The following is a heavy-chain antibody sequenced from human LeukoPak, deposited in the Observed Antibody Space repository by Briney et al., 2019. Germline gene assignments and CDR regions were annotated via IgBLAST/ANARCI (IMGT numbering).Heavy chain of an antibody. J-gene: IGHJ4*02. V-gene: IGHV3-30*18. CDR3: AKDPYYYDSSGYYDY. Sequence: GSLRLSCAASGFPFSSYGMHWVRQAPGKGLEWGAVISYDGSNKYYADSVKGRFTISRDNSKNTLYLKMNSLRAEDTAVYYCAKDPYYYDSSGYYDYWGQGTLVTVSS. CDR2: ISYDGSNK. D-gene: IGHD3-22*01. CDR1: GFPFSSYG.